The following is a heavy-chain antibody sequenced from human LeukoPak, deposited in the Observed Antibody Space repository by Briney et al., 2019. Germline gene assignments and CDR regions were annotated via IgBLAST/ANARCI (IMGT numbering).Heavy chain of an antibody. CDR2: IYSSGST. Sequence: PSETLSLTCTVSGVSISTGSYYWSWIRQPAGKGLEWIGRIYSSGSTNYSPSFKSRVTISVDTSKNQFSLNLGSVTAADTAVYYCARGEYDSSAYWGYYFENWGQGTLVTVSS. CDR3: ARGEYDSSAYWGYYFEN. V-gene: IGHV4-61*02. CDR1: GVSISTGSYY. D-gene: IGHD3-22*01. J-gene: IGHJ4*02.